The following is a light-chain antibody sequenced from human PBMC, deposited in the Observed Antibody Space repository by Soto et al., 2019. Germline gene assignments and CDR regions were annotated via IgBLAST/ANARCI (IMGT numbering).Light chain of an antibody. CDR3: QQYNNWVT. Sequence: EIVMTQSPVPLSVSPGERAPLSCRARQSVSSNFVWYHQPPGQAPRLLIYGASTRVTGIPARFSGSGSGKEFPITISSLQSEDVAVYYCQQYNNWVTFGGGTKGEIK. CDR2: GAS. V-gene: IGKV3-15*01. CDR1: QSVSSN. J-gene: IGKJ4*01.